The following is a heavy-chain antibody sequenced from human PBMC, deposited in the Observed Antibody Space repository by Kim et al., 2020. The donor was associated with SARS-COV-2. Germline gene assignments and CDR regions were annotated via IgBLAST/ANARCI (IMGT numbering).Heavy chain of an antibody. CDR2: IHRDSSLI. J-gene: IGHJ6*02. CDR1: GFTFSDYS. CDR3: ARRLSFYGMDV. V-gene: IGHV3-48*02. Sequence: GGSLRLSCAASGFTFSDYSMNWVRQPPGKGLEWVSFIHRDSSLIYYADSVKGRFTISRDNGKNSLYLQMNSLTDEDTAVYYCARRLSFYGMDVCGQGTTVTVSS. D-gene: IGHD2-8*01.